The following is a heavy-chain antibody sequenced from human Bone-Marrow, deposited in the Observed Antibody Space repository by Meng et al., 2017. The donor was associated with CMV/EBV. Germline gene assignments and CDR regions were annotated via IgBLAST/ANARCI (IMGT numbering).Heavy chain of an antibody. CDR3: ARDRWVEMATTAHYYGMAV. D-gene: IGHD5-24*01. V-gene: IGHV4-34*01. J-gene: IGHJ6*02. CDR2: INHSGST. Sequence: GSLRLSCAVYGGSFSGYYWSWIRQPPGKGLEWIGEINHSGSTNYNPSLKSRVTISVDTSKNQFSLKLSSVTAADTAVYYCARDRWVEMATTAHYYGMAVWGQGTTVTVAS. CDR1: GGSFSGYY.